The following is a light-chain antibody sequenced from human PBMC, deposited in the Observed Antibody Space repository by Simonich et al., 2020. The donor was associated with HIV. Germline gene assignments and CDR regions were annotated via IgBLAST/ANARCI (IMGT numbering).Light chain of an antibody. V-gene: IGKV3-11*01. CDR3: QQRSNWSMYT. Sequence: EIVLTQSPATLSFSPGERATLSCRARQSVSSYLAWYQQKPGQAPRLLIYDASNRATGIPARFSGSGSGTDFTLTISSLEPEDFAVYYCQQRSNWSMYTFGQGTKLEIK. CDR2: DAS. CDR1: QSVSSY. J-gene: IGKJ2*01.